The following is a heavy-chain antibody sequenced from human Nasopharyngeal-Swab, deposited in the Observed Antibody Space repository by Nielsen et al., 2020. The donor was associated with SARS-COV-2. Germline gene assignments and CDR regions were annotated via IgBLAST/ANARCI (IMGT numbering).Heavy chain of an antibody. J-gene: IGHJ4*02. CDR2: ISYDGSNK. CDR3: ASCRVFRLADYFDY. CDR1: GFTFSSYA. Sequence: GESLKISCAASGFTFSSYAMSWVRQAPGKGLEWVAVISYDGSNKYYADSVKGRFTISRDNSKNTLYLQMNSLRAEDTAVYYCASCRVFRLADYFDYWGQGTLVTVSS. V-gene: IGHV3-30-3*01. D-gene: IGHD3-9*01.